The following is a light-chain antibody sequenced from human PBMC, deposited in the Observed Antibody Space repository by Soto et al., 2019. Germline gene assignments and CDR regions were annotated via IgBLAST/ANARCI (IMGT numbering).Light chain of an antibody. CDR2: DAS. Sequence: EIVLTQYPGTLSLSPGERATLSCRASQSVSSSNLAWYQQKPGQAPRLLIYDASNRATGIPARFSGSGSGTDFTLTISSLEPEDFAVYYCQQRSNWPPLTFGGGTKVDI. CDR3: QQRSNWPPLT. J-gene: IGKJ4*01. V-gene: IGKV3-11*01. CDR1: QSVSSSN.